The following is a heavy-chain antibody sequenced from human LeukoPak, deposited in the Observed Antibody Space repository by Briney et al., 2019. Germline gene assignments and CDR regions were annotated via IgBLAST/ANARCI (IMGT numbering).Heavy chain of an antibody. CDR2: INPSGGST. CDR3: ARGYLYDGYAESLDY. Sequence: GASVKVSCKASGYTFTSYYMHWVRQAPGQGLEWMGIINPSGGSTSYAQKFQGRVTMTRDMSTSTVYMELSSLRSEDTAVYYCARGYLYDGYAESLDYWGQGTLVTVSS. CDR1: GYTFTSYY. D-gene: IGHD5-24*01. J-gene: IGHJ4*02. V-gene: IGHV1-46*01.